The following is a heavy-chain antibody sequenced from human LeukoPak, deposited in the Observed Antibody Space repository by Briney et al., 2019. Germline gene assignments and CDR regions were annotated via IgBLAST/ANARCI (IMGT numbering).Heavy chain of an antibody. D-gene: IGHD4-17*01. J-gene: IGHJ3*02. CDR3: ARYGDYGAFDI. V-gene: IGHV3-48*01. CDR1: GFTFSSYS. Sequence: PGGSLRLSCAASGFTFSSYSMNWVRQAPGKGLEWVSYISGSSSTRYYADSVKGRFTISRDNAKNSLYLPMTSLSAEDTSVYYCARYGDYGAFDIWGQGTMVTVSS. CDR2: ISGSSSTR.